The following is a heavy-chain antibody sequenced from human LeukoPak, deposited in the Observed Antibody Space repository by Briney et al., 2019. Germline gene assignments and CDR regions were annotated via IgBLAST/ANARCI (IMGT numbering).Heavy chain of an antibody. Sequence: GGSLRLSCAASGFTVSSYAMSWVRQAPGKGLEWVSAISGSGGSTYYADSVKGRFTISRDNSKNTLYLQMNSLRAEDTAVYYCASNDFWSGYYPYIVDYWGQGTLVTVSS. CDR2: ISGSGGST. V-gene: IGHV3-23*01. CDR1: GFTVSSYA. J-gene: IGHJ4*02. D-gene: IGHD3-3*01. CDR3: ASNDFWSGYYPYIVDY.